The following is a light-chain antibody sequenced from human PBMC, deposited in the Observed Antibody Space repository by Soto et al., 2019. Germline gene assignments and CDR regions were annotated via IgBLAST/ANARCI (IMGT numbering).Light chain of an antibody. Sequence: EILMTQSQLSLAVTPGEPSYISCRSSQSLLRSNGYNYLDWYLQKPGQSPQLLIYLGSNRASGVPDKFSGSGSGTDFTLTISRVEAEDVGLYYCMQALQAPLTFGQGTKVDIK. J-gene: IGKJ1*01. CDR1: QSLLRSNGYNY. CDR3: MQALQAPLT. CDR2: LGS. V-gene: IGKV2-28*01.